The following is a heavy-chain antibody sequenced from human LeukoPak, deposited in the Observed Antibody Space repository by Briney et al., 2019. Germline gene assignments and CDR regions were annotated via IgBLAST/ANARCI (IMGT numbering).Heavy chain of an antibody. CDR2: ISSSSSTI. J-gene: IGHJ4*02. CDR3: ARSNSGVFDY. D-gene: IGHD3-3*01. V-gene: IGHV3-48*04. CDR1: GFTFSSYS. Sequence: GGSLRLSCAASGFTFSSYSMNWVRQAPGKGLEWVSYISSSSSTIYYADSVKGRFTISRDNAKNSLYLQMNSLRAEDTAVYYCARSNSGVFDYWGQGTLVTVSS.